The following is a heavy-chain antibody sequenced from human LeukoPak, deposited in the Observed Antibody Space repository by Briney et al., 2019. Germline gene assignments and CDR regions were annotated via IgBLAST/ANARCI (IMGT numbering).Heavy chain of an antibody. J-gene: IGHJ6*02. V-gene: IGHV3-21*01. CDR2: ISSSSSYI. CDR3: ASRLGDSSGYDANV. CDR1: GFTFSSYA. Sequence: GGSLRLSCAASGFTFSSYAMSWVRQAPGKGLEWVSSISSSSSYIYYADSVKGRFTISRDNAKNSLYLQMNSLRAEDTAVYYCASRLGDSSGYDANVWGQGTTVTVSS. D-gene: IGHD3-22*01.